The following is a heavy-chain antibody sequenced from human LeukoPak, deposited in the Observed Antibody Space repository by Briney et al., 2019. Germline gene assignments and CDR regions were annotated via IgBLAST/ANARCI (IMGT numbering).Heavy chain of an antibody. J-gene: IGHJ6*03. CDR3: ARGSSYGSGIYYYYYYMDV. V-gene: IGHV1-69*01. Sequence: SSVKVSCKASGGTFSSYAISWVRQAPGQGLEWMGGIIPIFGTANYAQKFQGRVTITADESTSTAYMELSSLRSEDTAVYYCARGSSYGSGIYYYYYYMDVWGKGTTVTVPS. D-gene: IGHD3-10*01. CDR1: GGTFSSYA. CDR2: IIPIFGTA.